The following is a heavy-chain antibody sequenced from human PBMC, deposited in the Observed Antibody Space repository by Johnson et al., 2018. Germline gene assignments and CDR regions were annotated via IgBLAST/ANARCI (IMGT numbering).Heavy chain of an antibody. D-gene: IGHD1-26*01. CDR2: IKSDGDIL. Sequence: VQLVESGGGLVQPGGSXTLSCVDSGFTFSRYWMHWVRQAPGKGLMWVSRIKSDGDILSHAYSVKGRFTISKDNAKRTLYLRMSRLRVEDTAIYYCTRDAYPEWGFDPWGQGILVTFSS. CDR1: GFTFSRYW. CDR3: TRDAYPEWGFDP. V-gene: IGHV3-74*01. J-gene: IGHJ5*02.